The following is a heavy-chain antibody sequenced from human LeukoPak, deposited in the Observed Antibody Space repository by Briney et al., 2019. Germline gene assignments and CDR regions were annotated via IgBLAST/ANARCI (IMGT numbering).Heavy chain of an antibody. CDR3: ARTDNLDY. Sequence: GGSLRLSCAASGFSFTTWMHWVRHAPGKGLVWVARIRGDETIATYAESVKGRFTISRDNARNTLYLQMNSLRAEDTAVYYCARTDNLDYWGQGTPVTVSS. CDR2: IRGDETIA. J-gene: IGHJ4*02. CDR1: GFSFTTW. D-gene: IGHD2-15*01. V-gene: IGHV3-74*03.